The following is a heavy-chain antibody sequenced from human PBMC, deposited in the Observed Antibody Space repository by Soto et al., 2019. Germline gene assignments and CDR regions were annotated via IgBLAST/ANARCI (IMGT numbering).Heavy chain of an antibody. Sequence: HLVESGGGLVKPGGSLRLSCAASGFTFSNAWMSWVRKAPGQGLEWVGRIQGEADGGTTDYAAPVKGRITISRDHSKDTLYLQMNSRKTEDTAVYYFTTGLSNGYYNVDYWGQGPQVTVSS. J-gene: IGHJ4*02. CDR2: IQGEADGGTT. CDR1: GFTFSNAW. D-gene: IGHD3-22*01. CDR3: TTGLSNGYYNVDY. V-gene: IGHV3-15*01.